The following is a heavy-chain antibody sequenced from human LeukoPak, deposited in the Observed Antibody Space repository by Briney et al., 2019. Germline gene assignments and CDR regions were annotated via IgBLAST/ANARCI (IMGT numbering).Heavy chain of an antibody. D-gene: IGHD4-17*01. CDR2: ISGSGGST. CDR3: AKDPETYGDYPAGMDV. V-gene: IGHV3-23*01. Sequence: GGSLRLSCAASGFTFSSYAMSWVRQAPGKGLEWVSAISGSGGSTYYADSVKGRFTISRDNSKNTLYLQMNSLRAEDTAVYYCAKDPETYGDYPAGMDVWGQGTTVTVSS. CDR1: GFTFSSYA. J-gene: IGHJ6*02.